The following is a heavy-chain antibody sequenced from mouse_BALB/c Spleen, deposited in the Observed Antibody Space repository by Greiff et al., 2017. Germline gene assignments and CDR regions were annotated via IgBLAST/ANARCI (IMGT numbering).Heavy chain of an antibody. CDR2: IRSKSNNYAT. CDR1: GFTFNTYA. D-gene: IGHD1-3*01. J-gene: IGHJ3*01. V-gene: IGHV10-1*02. Sequence: EVNLVESGGGLVQPKGSLKLSCAASGFTFNTYAMNWVRQAPGKGLEWVARIRSKSNNYATYYADSVKDRFTISRDDSQSMLYLQMNNLKTEDTAMYYCVRHKGAYWGQGTLVTVSA. CDR3: VRHKGAY.